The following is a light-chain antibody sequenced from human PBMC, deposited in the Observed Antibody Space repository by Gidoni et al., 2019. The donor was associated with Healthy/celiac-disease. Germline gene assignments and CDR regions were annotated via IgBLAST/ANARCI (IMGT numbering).Light chain of an antibody. V-gene: IGKV3-15*01. CDR1: QSVSSN. J-gene: IGKJ1*01. Sequence: EIVMTQSQATLSVSPGERATLSCRASQSVSSNLAWYQQKPGQAPRLLIYGASTRATGIPARFSGSGSGTEFTLTISSLQSEDFAVYYCQQYNNWPPVWTFGQGTKVEIK. CDR3: QQYNNWPPVWT. CDR2: GAS.